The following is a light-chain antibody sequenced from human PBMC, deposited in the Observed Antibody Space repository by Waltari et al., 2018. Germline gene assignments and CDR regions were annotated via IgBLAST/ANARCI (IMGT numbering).Light chain of an antibody. Sequence: EIVLTQSPGTLSLSPGESATLSCRASQSIGIYLAWYQQQPGQAPRLLMYHASSSATGIPDRFIGSGSGTDFSLTISRLEPEDFAVYYCQKYESFPATFGQGTKVEIK. V-gene: IGKV3-20*01. CDR2: HAS. J-gene: IGKJ1*01. CDR1: QSIGIY. CDR3: QKYESFPAT.